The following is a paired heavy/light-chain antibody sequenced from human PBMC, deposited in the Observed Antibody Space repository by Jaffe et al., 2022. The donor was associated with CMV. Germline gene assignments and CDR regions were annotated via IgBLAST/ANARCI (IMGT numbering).Heavy chain of an antibody. D-gene: IGHD6-19*01. V-gene: IGHV4-4*02. CDR1: DDSVIRSHW. CDR3: AAISRGDGWYFK. J-gene: IGHJ4*02. CDR2: IFRGGST. Sequence: QVQLQESGPGLVKPSGTLSLTCGVSDDSVIRSHWLNWVRQPPGKGLEWVGEIFRGGSTNYSPSLKSRLVISLDESKNQFSLQLNSVTAADTAVYYCAAISRGDGWYFKWGQGTLVTVSS.
Light chain of an antibody. V-gene: IGLV2-23*02. CDR2: QVT. Sequence: QSALTQPASVSGSPGQSITISCTGTSSDVGAYNLVSWYQQHPGKAPKVIIFQVTKRPSGITDRFSGSKSGNTASLTISGLQAEDEADYYCCSHSSSSTLLFGGGTKLTVL. CDR3: CSHSSSSTLL. J-gene: IGLJ3*02. CDR1: SSDVGAYNL.